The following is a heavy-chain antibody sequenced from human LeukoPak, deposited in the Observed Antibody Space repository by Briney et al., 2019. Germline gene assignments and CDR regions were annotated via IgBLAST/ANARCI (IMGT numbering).Heavy chain of an antibody. CDR2: IASDGSHT. Sequence: GGSLRLSCAASGFTFSNYFMHWVRQAPGKGLEWVADIASDGSHTFYVESVKGRFTISGDNSKNTLYLQMNSLRAEDTAVYFCARERQDTVIHSGAFDIWGQGTMVTVSS. D-gene: IGHD2-21*02. J-gene: IGHJ3*02. V-gene: IGHV3-30*04. CDR1: GFTFSNYF. CDR3: ARERQDTVIHSGAFDI.